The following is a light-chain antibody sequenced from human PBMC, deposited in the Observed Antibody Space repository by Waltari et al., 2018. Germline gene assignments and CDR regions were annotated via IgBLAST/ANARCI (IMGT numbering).Light chain of an antibody. Sequence: QSVLTQPPSVSGTPGQRVTISCSGSASNIGNNLVNWYQQFPGKAPKLLIYRSDLRPSGAPDRCSGSKSGTSASLAISGLQSEDEADYYCAAWDDSLNGQWVFGGGTKVTVL. CDR2: RSD. J-gene: IGLJ3*02. V-gene: IGLV1-44*01. CDR1: ASNIGNNL. CDR3: AAWDDSLNGQWV.